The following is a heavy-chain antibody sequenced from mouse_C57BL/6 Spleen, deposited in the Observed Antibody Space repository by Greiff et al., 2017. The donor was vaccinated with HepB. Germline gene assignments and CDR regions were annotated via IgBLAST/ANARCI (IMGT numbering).Heavy chain of an antibody. CDR3: ARPLYYGSSPFAY. V-gene: IGHV5-17*01. CDR1: GFTFSDYG. D-gene: IGHD1-1*01. Sequence: EVQVVESGGGLVKPGGSLKLSCAASGFTFSDYGMHWVRQAPEKGLEWVAYISSGSSTIYSADTVKGRFTISRDNAKNTLFLQMTSLRSEDTAMYYCARPLYYGSSPFAYWGQGTLVTVSA. J-gene: IGHJ3*01. CDR2: ISSGSSTI.